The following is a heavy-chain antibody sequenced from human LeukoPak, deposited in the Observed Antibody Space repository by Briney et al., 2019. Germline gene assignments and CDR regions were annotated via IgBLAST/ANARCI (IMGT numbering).Heavy chain of an antibody. V-gene: IGHV3-11*01. J-gene: IGHJ4*02. CDR3: ARADSSSWFDY. Sequence: GGSLRLSCDASGFTFSDYYMTWISQAPGKGLEWVSHISSSGSNRNYADSVKGRFTISRDNAKNSLYLQMNSLRADDTAVYYCARADSSSWFDYWGQGVLVTVSS. CDR2: ISSSGSNR. CDR1: GFTFSDYY. D-gene: IGHD6-13*01.